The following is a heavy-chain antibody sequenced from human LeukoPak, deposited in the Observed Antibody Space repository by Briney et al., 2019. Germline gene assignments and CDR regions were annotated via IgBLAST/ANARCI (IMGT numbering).Heavy chain of an antibody. Sequence: PGASVKVSCKASGGTFSSYAISWVRQAPGQGLEWMGGIIPIFGTANYAQKFQGRVTITADESTSTAYMELSSLRAEDTAVYYCARGEDYYYYMDVWGKGTTVTVSS. J-gene: IGHJ6*03. CDR1: GGTFSSYA. CDR2: IIPIFGTA. CDR3: ARGEDYYYYMDV. V-gene: IGHV1-69*13.